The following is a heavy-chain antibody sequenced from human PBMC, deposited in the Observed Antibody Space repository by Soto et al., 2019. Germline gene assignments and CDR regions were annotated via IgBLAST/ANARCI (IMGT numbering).Heavy chain of an antibody. Sequence: ASVKVSCKASGYTFTSYYMHWLRQAPGQGLEWMGIINPSGGSTSYAQKFQGRVTMTRDTSTSTVYMELSSLRSEDTAVYYCARDPHCGGDCYSVYYYYGMDVWGQGTTVTVSS. CDR3: ARDPHCGGDCYSVYYYYGMDV. CDR1: GYTFTSYY. J-gene: IGHJ6*02. CDR2: INPSGGST. D-gene: IGHD2-21*02. V-gene: IGHV1-46*01.